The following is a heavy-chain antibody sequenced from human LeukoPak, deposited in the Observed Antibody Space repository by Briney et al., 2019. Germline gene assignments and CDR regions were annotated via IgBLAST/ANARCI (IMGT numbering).Heavy chain of an antibody. CDR3: ARGRHYYYYMDV. CDR2: MNPNSGNT. J-gene: IGHJ6*03. Sequence: ASVKVSCKASGYTFSSYDINCVRQATGQGLEWMGWMNPNSGNTGYAQKFQGRVTMTRSTSISTAYMELSSLRSEDTAVYYCARGRHYYYYMDVWGKGTTVTVSS. CDR1: GYTFSSYD. V-gene: IGHV1-8*01.